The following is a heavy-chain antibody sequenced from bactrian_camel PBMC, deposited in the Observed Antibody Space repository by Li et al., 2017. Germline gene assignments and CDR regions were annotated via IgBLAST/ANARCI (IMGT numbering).Heavy chain of an antibody. CDR2: LDSDGTT. CDR1: GFPFSVYC. Sequence: VQLVESGGGTVQPGESLRLSCPTSGFPFSVYCMGWFRQAPGKEREAVATLDSDGTTTYTDSVKGRFTISKDNALNILYLQMNSLKPEDTAMYYCAASSWYGGDCRGGFEFSGQGTQVTVS. D-gene: IGHD6*01. J-gene: IGHJ4*01. V-gene: IGHV3S53*01.